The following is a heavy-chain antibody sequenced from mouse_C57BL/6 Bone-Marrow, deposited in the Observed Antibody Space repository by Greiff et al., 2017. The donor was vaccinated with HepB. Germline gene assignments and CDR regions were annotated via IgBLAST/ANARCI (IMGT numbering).Heavy chain of an antibody. D-gene: IGHD1-1*01. CDR2: INYDGSST. CDR1: GFTFSDYY. J-gene: IGHJ1*03. V-gene: IGHV5-16*01. Sequence: EVQVVESEGGLVQPGSSMKLSCTASGFTFSDYYMAWVRQVPEKGLEWVANINYDGSSTYYLDSLKSRFIISRDNAKNILYLQMSSLKSEDTPTYYCARVYGSSPHWYFDVWGTGTTVTVSS. CDR3: ARVYGSSPHWYFDV.